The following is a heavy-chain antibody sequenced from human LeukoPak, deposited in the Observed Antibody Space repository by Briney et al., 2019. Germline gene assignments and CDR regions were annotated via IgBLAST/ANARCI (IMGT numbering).Heavy chain of an antibody. J-gene: IGHJ4*02. CDR1: GGSFSGYY. V-gene: IGHV4-34*01. D-gene: IGHD2-2*01. CDR2: INHSGST. Sequence: SETLSLTCAVYGGSFSGYYWSWIRQPPGKGLEWIGEINHSGSTNYNPSLKSRVTISVDTSKNQFSLKLCSVTAADTAVYYCARGGDIVVVPAARYGDYWGQGTLVTVSS. CDR3: ARGGDIVVVPAARYGDY.